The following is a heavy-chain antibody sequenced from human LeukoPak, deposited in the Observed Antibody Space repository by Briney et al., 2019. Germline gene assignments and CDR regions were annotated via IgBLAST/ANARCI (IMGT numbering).Heavy chain of an antibody. CDR2: MNPNSGNT. J-gene: IGHJ4*02. V-gene: IGHV1-8*01. D-gene: IGHD2-2*01. CDR3: AISYCSSTSCSGDY. Sequence: ASVKVSCKASGYTFTSYDINWVRQATGQGLEWMGWMNPNSGNTGYAQKFQGRVTMTRNTSISTAYMELSSLRSEDTAVYYCAISYCSSTSCSGDYWGQGTLVTVSS. CDR1: GYTFTSYD.